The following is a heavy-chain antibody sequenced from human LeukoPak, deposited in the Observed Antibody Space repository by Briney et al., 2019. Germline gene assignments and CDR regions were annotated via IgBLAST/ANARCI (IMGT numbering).Heavy chain of an antibody. V-gene: IGHV4-61*02. Sequence: SQTLSLTCTVSGGSISSGSYYWSWIRQPAGKGLEWIGRIYTSGSTNYNPSLKSRVTISVDTSKNQFSLKLSSVTAADTAVYYCARVGSGWYGAAFDIWGQGTMVTVSS. D-gene: IGHD6-19*01. J-gene: IGHJ3*02. CDR2: IYTSGST. CDR3: ARVGSGWYGAAFDI. CDR1: GGSISSGSYY.